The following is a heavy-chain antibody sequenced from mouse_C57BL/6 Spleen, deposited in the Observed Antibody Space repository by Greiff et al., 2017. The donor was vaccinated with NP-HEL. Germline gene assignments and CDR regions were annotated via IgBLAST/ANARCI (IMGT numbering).Heavy chain of an antibody. CDR2: IDPNSGGT. CDR3: GRGGGNYYRDYVWYFDV. Sequence: QVQLQQPGAELVKPGASVKLSCKASGYTFTSYWMHWVKQRPGRGLEWIGRIDPNSGGTKYNEKFKSKATLTVDKPSSTAYMQLSSLTSEDSAVLYGGRGGGNYYRDYVWYFDVWGTGTTVTVSS. D-gene: IGHD2-13*01. V-gene: IGHV1-72*01. J-gene: IGHJ1*03. CDR1: GYTFTSYW.